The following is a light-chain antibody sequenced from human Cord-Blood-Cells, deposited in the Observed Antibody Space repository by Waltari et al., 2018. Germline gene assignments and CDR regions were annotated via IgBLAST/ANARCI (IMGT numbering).Light chain of an antibody. J-gene: IGLJ3*02. CDR1: SSDVGGSNY. CDR3: CSYAGSYTWV. CDR2: DVS. Sequence: QSALTQPRSVSGSPGQSVTISCTGTSSDVGGSNYVSWYQQHPGKAPKLMIYDVSKRPSGVPDRFSGSKSGNTASLTISGLQAKDEADYYCCSYAGSYTWVFGGGTKLTVL. V-gene: IGLV2-11*01.